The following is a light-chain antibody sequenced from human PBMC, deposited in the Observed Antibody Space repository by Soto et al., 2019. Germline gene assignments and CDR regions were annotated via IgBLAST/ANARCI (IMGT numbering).Light chain of an antibody. J-gene: IGLJ2*01. CDR1: SSDVGGYNY. V-gene: IGLV2-14*01. Sequence: QSVLTQPASVSGSPGQSITISCTGTSSDVGGYNYVSWYQQPPGKAPKLMIYDVSNRPSWVSNRFSGSKSGNTASLTISGLQAEDEADYYCSSYTSSSTLVFGGGTQLTVL. CDR2: DVS. CDR3: SSYTSSSTLV.